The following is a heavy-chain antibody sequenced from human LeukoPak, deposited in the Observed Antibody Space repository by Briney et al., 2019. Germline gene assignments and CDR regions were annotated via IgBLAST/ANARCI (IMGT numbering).Heavy chain of an antibody. CDR3: AKDRETYEYTFDY. Sequence: GGSLRLSCAASGFSFSTYGIHWVRQAPGKGLEWVAVMWYDGSKDYYADSVEGRFTISRDTSKNTLHLQMNNLRAEDTAVYYCAKDRETYEYTFDYWGQGTLVTVSS. V-gene: IGHV3-33*06. D-gene: IGHD6-6*01. J-gene: IGHJ4*02. CDR2: MWYDGSKD. CDR1: GFSFSTYG.